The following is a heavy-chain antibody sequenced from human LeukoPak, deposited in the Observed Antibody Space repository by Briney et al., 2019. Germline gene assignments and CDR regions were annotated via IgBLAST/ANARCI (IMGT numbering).Heavy chain of an antibody. CDR3: ARFRGVAGTSPFDY. CDR1: GLTFSSYG. Sequence: VRSLSLSCAASGLTFSSYGMHWVRQAPGKGLEWVAGKWYDGSNKYYADSVKGRFPISRDNSKNTLYLQMNSLRAEDTAVYYCARFRGVAGTSPFDYWGQGTLVTVSS. CDR2: KWYDGSNK. J-gene: IGHJ4*02. D-gene: IGHD6-19*01. V-gene: IGHV3-33*01.